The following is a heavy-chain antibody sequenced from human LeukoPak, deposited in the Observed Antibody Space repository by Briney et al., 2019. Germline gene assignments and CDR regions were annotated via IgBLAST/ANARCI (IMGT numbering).Heavy chain of an antibody. CDR2: ISYDGSNK. V-gene: IGHV3-30*18. CDR3: AKRPDSSGYHYYGMDV. Sequence: GGSLRLSCAASGFTFSSYGMHWVRQAPGKGLEWVAVISYDGSNKYYADSVKGRFTISRDNSKNTLYLQMNSLRAEDTAVYYCAKRPDSSGYHYYGMDVWGQGTTVTVSS. CDR1: GFTFSSYG. D-gene: IGHD3-22*01. J-gene: IGHJ6*02.